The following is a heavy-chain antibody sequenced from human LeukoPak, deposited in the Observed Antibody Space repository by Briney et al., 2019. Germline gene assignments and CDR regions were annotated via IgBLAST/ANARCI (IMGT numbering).Heavy chain of an antibody. J-gene: IGHJ1*01. D-gene: IGHD6-25*01. V-gene: IGHV3-30*18. CDR2: ISHDGSTK. CDR3: AKEPTSYSSGWYFHH. Sequence: PGRSLRLSCAASGFIFSNYGMHWVRQAPGKGLEWVAVISHDGSTKFYADSVKGRFTISRDNSKNTLDLQMFSLRAEDTAVYYCAKEPTSYSSGWYFHHWGQGTLVTASS. CDR1: GFIFSNYG.